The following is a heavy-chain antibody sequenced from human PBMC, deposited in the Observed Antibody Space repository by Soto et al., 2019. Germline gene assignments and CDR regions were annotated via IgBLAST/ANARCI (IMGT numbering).Heavy chain of an antibody. J-gene: IGHJ4*02. CDR1: GGSISSSSYY. D-gene: IGHD6-13*01. CDR3: ARQDEGYSSSWLHYFDY. CDR2: IYYSGST. Sequence: QLQLQESGPGLVKPSETLSLTCTVSGGSISSSSYYWGWIRQPPGKGLEWIGSIYYSGSTYYNPSLKSRVTISVDTSKNQFSLKLSSVTAADTAVYYCARQDEGYSSSWLHYFDYWGQGTLVTVSS. V-gene: IGHV4-39*01.